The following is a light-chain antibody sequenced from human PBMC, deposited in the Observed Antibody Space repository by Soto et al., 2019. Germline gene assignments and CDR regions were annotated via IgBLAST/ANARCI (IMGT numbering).Light chain of an antibody. CDR3: KQYSSSPRT. CDR1: QSVSTNY. J-gene: IGKJ1*01. CDR2: DAY. V-gene: IGKV3-20*01. Sequence: IALTQSPGTLALSPGERATLSCRASQSVSTNYLAWYQQKPGQAPRLLIYDAYRRATGIQDRFGGSGSGTDFTLTIRRLEPEDFAVYYCKQYSSSPRTFGQGTKVDIK.